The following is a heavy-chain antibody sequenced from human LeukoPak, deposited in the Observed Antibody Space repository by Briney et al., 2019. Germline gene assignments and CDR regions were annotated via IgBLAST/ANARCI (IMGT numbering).Heavy chain of an antibody. D-gene: IGHD6-19*01. V-gene: IGHV1-18*01. CDR1: GYTFTSYG. Sequence: GASVKVSCKASGYTFTSYGISWVRQAPGQGLEWMGWISAYNGNTNYAQKLQGRVTMTTDTSTSTAHMELRSLRSDDTAVYYCARDKEYSSGWYDYGYFDYWGQGTLVTVSS. CDR3: ARDKEYSSGWYDYGYFDY. CDR2: ISAYNGNT. J-gene: IGHJ4*02.